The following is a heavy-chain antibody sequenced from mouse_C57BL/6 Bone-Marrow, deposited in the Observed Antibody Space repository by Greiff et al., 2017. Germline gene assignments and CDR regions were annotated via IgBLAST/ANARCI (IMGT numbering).Heavy chain of an antibody. V-gene: IGHV1-81*01. CDR2: IYPRSGNT. J-gene: IGHJ4*01. CDR3: ARRYSSNRYYYAMDY. D-gene: IGHD2-5*01. Sequence: VQLQQSGAELARPGASVKLSCKASGYTFTSYGISWVKQRTGQGLEWIGEIYPRSGNTYYNEKFKGKVTLTADKSSSTAYMELRSLTSEDSAVFFCARRYSSNRYYYAMDYWGEGTSVTVSS. CDR1: GYTFTSYG.